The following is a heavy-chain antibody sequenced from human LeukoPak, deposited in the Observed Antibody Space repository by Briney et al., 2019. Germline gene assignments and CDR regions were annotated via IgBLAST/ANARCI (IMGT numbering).Heavy chain of an antibody. CDR2: LYIGGNT. CDR3: MTAAGYNFGQY. CDR1: GLTVNNNY. D-gene: IGHD5-18*01. Sequence: GGSLRLSCAASGLTVNNNYMNWVRQAPGKGLEWVSALYIGGNTYYADSVRGRFTISRDNSKNTLYLQMNSLRAEDTAIYYCMTAAGYNFGQYWGQGTVVTVSS. V-gene: IGHV3-53*01. J-gene: IGHJ4*02.